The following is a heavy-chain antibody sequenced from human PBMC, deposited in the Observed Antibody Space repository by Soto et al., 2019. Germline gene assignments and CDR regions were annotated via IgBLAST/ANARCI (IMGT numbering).Heavy chain of an antibody. CDR1: GFSLSTSGVG. J-gene: IGHJ4*02. D-gene: IGHD2-2*01. V-gene: IGHV2-5*02. Sequence: QITLKESGPTLVKPTQTLTLTCTFSGFSLSTSGVGVGWIRQPPGKALEWLALIYWDDDKRYSPSLKSRLTITKDTSKNQVVLTMTNMDPVDTATYYCAHRRPYCSSTSFFEHFDYWGQGTLVTVFS. CDR2: IYWDDDK. CDR3: AHRRPYCSSTSFFEHFDY.